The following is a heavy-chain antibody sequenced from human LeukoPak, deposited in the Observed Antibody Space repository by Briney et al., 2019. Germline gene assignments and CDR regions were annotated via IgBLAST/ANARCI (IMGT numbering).Heavy chain of an antibody. CDR3: ARVRPRPGTYDFWSGYPFDY. D-gene: IGHD3-3*01. V-gene: IGHV3-21*01. J-gene: IGHJ4*02. CDR2: ISSSSSYI. Sequence: PGGSLRLSCAASGFTFSSYSMNWVRQAPGKGLEWVSSISSSSSYIYYADSVKGRFTISRDNAKNSLYLQMNNLRAEDTAVYYCARVRPRPGTYDFWSGYPFDYWGQGTLVTVSS. CDR1: GFTFSSYS.